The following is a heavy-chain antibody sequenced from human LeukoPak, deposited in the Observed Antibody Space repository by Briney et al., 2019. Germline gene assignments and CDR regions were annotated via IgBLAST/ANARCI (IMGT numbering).Heavy chain of an antibody. CDR2: IRYDGNNR. CDR3: AKDDAWLRFGE. V-gene: IGHV3-30*02. CDR1: GFTFSSYG. J-gene: IGHJ4*02. Sequence: PGGSLRLSCAASGFTFSSYGMHWVRQAPGKGLEWMTFIRYDGNNRYYTDSVKGRFTISRDNSKNTLYLEVISLTAEDTAVYYCAKDDAWLRFGEWSQGTLVTVSS. D-gene: IGHD3-10*01.